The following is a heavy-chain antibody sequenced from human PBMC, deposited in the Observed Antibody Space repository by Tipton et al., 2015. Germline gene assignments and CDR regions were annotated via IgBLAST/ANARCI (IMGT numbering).Heavy chain of an antibody. CDR3: AKEYYDFRSDLVGYYYYGMDV. V-gene: IGHV3-30*18. CDR1: GFTFSSYV. D-gene: IGHD3-3*01. CDR2: ISYDGSNK. Sequence: SLRLSCAASGFTFSSYVMHWVRQAPGKGLEWVALISYDGSNKYYADSVKGRFTISRDNSKNTLYLQMNSLRVEDTAVYYCAKEYYDFRSDLVGYYYYGMDVWGQGTTVTVSS. J-gene: IGHJ6*02.